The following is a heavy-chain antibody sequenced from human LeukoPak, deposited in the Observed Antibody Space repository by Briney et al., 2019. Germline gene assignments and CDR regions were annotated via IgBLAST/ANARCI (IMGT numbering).Heavy chain of an antibody. CDR3: ARGDSGGMDY. D-gene: IGHD3-16*01. CDR2: ISSSSSYI. V-gene: IGHV3-21*01. J-gene: IGHJ4*02. CDR1: GFTFSNYN. Sequence: GGSLRLSCAASGFTFSNYNMNWVRRAPGKGLEWVSSISSSSSYIYYADSVKGRFTISRDNANNSLYLQMNSLRAEDTTVYYCARGDSGGMDYWGQGTLVTVSS.